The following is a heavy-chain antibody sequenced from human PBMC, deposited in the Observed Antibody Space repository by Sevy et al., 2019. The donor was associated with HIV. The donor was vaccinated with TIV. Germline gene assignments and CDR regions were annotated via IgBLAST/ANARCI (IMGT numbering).Heavy chain of an antibody. Sequence: ASVKVSCKASGYTFTSYGISWVRQAPGQGLEWMGWISAYNGNTNYAQKLQGRVTMTTDTSTSTAYMELRSLRSDVTAVYYCARARSVTRLFDYWGQGTLVTVSS. D-gene: IGHD1-26*01. CDR2: ISAYNGNT. CDR1: GYTFTSYG. CDR3: ARARSVTRLFDY. J-gene: IGHJ4*02. V-gene: IGHV1-18*01.